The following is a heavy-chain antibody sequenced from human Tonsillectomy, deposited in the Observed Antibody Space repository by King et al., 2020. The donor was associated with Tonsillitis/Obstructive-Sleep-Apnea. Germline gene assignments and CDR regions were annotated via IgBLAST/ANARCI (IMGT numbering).Heavy chain of an antibody. CDR3: AREADYYYMDV. V-gene: IGHV3-13*04. Sequence: VQLVESGGGLVQPGGSLRLSCAASEFTFSSYDMHWVRQPTGKGLEWVSAIGTAGDTYYPGSVKGRFTISRENAKNSLYLQMDSLRAGDTAVYYCAREADYYYMDVWGKGTTDTVSS. CDR1: EFTFSSYD. J-gene: IGHJ6*03. CDR2: IGTAGDT.